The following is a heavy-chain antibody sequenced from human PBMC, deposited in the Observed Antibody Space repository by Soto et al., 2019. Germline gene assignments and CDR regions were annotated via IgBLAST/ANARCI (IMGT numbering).Heavy chain of an antibody. CDR2: ISNSGST. CDR1: GGSLSRIGYY. J-gene: IGHJ5*02. CDR3: ATSVKMATIPYX. Sequence: NPSETLSLTCTVSGGSLSRIGYYWSWIRQHPAKGLELVGYISNSGSTYYNPSLKSRVAMSIDTSKNHVSLTLTSLTAADTAIYYCATSVKMATIPYXWGQATRLTVSX. D-gene: IGHD5-12*01. V-gene: IGHV4-31*03.